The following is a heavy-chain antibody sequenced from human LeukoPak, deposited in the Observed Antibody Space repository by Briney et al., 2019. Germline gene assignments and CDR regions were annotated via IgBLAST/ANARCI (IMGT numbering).Heavy chain of an antibody. Sequence: SETLSLTCTVSGGSISGYYRTWIRQPAGKGLEWIGHIYTNGATRYTPSLQSRVIISADKSKKEVSLKLSSVTAADTAMYYCARVNPGYGDPLGYWGQGILVTVSS. D-gene: IGHD4-17*01. V-gene: IGHV4-4*07. CDR1: GGSISGYY. CDR3: ARVNPGYGDPLGY. J-gene: IGHJ4*02. CDR2: IYTNGAT.